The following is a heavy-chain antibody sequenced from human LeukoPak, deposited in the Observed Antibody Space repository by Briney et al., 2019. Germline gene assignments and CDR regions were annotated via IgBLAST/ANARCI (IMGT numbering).Heavy chain of an antibody. CDR3: ARAWVEMATSPLGY. D-gene: IGHD5-24*01. Sequence: GGSLRLSCAASEFIFRSYEMNWVRQAPGKGLEWVSYISGSGSTIYYADSVKGRFTISRGNAKNSLYLQMNSLRAEDTALYYCARAWVEMATSPLGYWGQGTLVTVSS. V-gene: IGHV3-48*03. J-gene: IGHJ4*02. CDR2: ISGSGSTI. CDR1: EFIFRSYE.